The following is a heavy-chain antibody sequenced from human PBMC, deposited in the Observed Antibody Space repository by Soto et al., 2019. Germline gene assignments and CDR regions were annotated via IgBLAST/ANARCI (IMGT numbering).Heavy chain of an antibody. CDR1: GYTLTELS. CDR2: FDPEDGET. D-gene: IGHD3-22*01. V-gene: IGHV1-24*01. Sequence: ASVKVSCKVSGYTLTELSMHWVRQAPGKGLEWVGGFDPEDGETIYAQKFQGRVTMTEDTSTGTAYMELSSLRSEDTAVYYCATILAYYDSSGYYPFDYWGQGTLVTVSS. CDR3: ATILAYYDSSGYYPFDY. J-gene: IGHJ4*02.